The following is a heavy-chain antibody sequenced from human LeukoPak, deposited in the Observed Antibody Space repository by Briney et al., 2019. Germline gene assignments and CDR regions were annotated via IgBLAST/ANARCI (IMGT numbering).Heavy chain of an antibody. Sequence: GGSLRLSCAASGFTFDVYVMHWVRQAPGKGLEWVSGISWNSGSIGYADSVKGRFTISRGNAKNSLYLQMNSLRAEDTALYYCAKDISRYCTNGVCYINWGQGTLVTVSS. J-gene: IGHJ4*02. CDR1: GFTFDVYV. CDR2: ISWNSGSI. CDR3: AKDISRYCTNGVCYIN. D-gene: IGHD2-8*01. V-gene: IGHV3-9*01.